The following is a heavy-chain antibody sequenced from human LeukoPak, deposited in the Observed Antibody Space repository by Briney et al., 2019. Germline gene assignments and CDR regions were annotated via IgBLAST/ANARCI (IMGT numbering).Heavy chain of an antibody. J-gene: IGHJ4*02. CDR1: GFTFDDYT. V-gene: IGHV3-43*01. Sequence: GGSLRLSCAVSGFTFDDYTMHWVRQGPGKGLEWVSLITWNGGSTYYADSVKGRFTISRDNNNNSLYLQMNSLKTEDTALYYCAKEATMIVGGQYFDSWGQGSLVTVSS. D-gene: IGHD3-22*01. CDR3: AKEATMIVGGQYFDS. CDR2: ITWNGGST.